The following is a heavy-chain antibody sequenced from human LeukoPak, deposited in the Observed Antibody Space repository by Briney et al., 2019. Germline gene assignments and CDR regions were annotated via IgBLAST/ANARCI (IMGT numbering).Heavy chain of an antibody. CDR1: GFTFSSYA. CDR3: ARSSSWYTFDTFDL. Sequence: GGSLRVSCAASGFTFSSYAMQWVRQAPGKGMEWVAFISHDGSNQYYADSVKGRFTISRDNSKNTLSLQMNSLRVEDTAMYYCARSSSWYTFDTFDLWGQETVVTVSS. J-gene: IGHJ3*01. V-gene: IGHV3-30-3*01. CDR2: ISHDGSNQ. D-gene: IGHD6-13*01.